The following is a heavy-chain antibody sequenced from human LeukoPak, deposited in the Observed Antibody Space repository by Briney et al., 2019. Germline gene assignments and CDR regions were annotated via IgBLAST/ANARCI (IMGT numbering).Heavy chain of an antibody. CDR3: AKSPSTVTSKSLDY. Sequence: GGSLRLSCAASRFSFNIYAMTWVRQAPGSGLEWVSTISGTGSDTYYTDSVKGRFTISRDTSKNTLYLQMNSLRADDTAIYYCAKSPSTVTSKSLDYWGQGTLVTVSS. J-gene: IGHJ4*02. CDR2: ISGTGSDT. D-gene: IGHD4-17*01. CDR1: RFSFNIYA. V-gene: IGHV3-23*01.